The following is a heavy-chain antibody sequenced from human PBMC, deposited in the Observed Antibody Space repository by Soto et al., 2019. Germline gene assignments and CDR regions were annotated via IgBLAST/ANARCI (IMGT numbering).Heavy chain of an antibody. V-gene: IGHV3-30*18. J-gene: IGHJ4*02. Sequence: QVQLVESGGGVVQPGRSLRLSCAASGFTFSTYGMHWVGQAPGKGLEWVAVISYDGNNKYYADSVKGRFTISRDSSENTLYLQMNSLRADDTAVYYCAKSVYNWNDGFFDYWGQGTLVTVSS. CDR3: AKSVYNWNDGFFDY. CDR2: ISYDGNNK. CDR1: GFTFSTYG. D-gene: IGHD1-1*01.